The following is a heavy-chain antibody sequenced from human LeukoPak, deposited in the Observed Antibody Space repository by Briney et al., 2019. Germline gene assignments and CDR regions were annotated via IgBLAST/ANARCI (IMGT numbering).Heavy chain of an antibody. CDR1: GFTFSTYT. CDR2: ISSSSSYI. Sequence: GGSLRLSCAASGFTFSTYTMNWVRQAPGKGLEWVSSISSSSSYIYYAGSVKGRFTISRDNAKNSLYLQMSSLRAEDTAVYYCARDPFLDYWGQGTLVTVSS. J-gene: IGHJ4*02. V-gene: IGHV3-21*01. CDR3: ARDPFLDY.